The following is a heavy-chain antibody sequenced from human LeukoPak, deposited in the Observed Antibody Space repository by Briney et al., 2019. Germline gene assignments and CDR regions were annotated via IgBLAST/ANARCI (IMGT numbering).Heavy chain of an antibody. V-gene: IGHV1-2*02. J-gene: IGHJ4*02. CDR3: ARGEARQLVWIDY. CDR2: MNPNSGGT. Sequence: ASVKVSCKASGYTFTSYDINWVRQATGQGLEWMGWMNPNSGGTNYAQKFQGRVTMTRDTSISTAYMELSRLRSDDTAVYYCARGEARQLVWIDYWGQGTLVTVSS. D-gene: IGHD6-6*01. CDR1: GYTFTSYD.